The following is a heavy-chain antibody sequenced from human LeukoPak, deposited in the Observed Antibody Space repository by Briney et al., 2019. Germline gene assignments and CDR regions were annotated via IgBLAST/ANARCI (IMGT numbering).Heavy chain of an antibody. V-gene: IGHV4-39*01. D-gene: IGHD3-10*01. Sequence: PSETLSLTCSVSGDSMSNTVYYWGWIRQPPGKGLEWIGSIYFSGSTYYNPSVKSRVTMSLDTSKNQFSLRLNSVTAAGTAVYYCARHKEGAGSYCDYWGQGTQVTVSS. J-gene: IGHJ4*02. CDR3: ARHKEGAGSYCDY. CDR1: GDSMSNTVYY. CDR2: IYFSGST.